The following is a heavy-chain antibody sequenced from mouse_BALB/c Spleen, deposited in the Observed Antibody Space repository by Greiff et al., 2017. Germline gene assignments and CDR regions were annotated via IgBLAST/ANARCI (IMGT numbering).Heavy chain of an antibody. CDR2: ISSGSSTI. CDR1: GFTFSSFG. D-gene: IGHD2-5*01. CDR3: ARSPYYSNSYNY. J-gene: IGHJ2*01. V-gene: IGHV5-17*02. Sequence: DVMLVESGGGLVQPGGSRKLSCAASGFTFSSFGMHWVRQAPEKGLEWVAYISSGSSTIYYADTVKGRFTISRDNPKNTLFLQMTSLRSEDTAMYYSARSPYYSNSYNYWGQNTTLTVSS.